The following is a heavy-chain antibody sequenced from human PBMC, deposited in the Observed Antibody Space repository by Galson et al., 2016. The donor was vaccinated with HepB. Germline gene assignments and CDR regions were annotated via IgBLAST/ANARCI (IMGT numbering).Heavy chain of an antibody. Sequence: SLRLSCAASGFTFNSHAMYWVRQAPGKGLEWVATLSSDGSNKYYADSVRGQFSISRDNSNNTLSLQMNSLRPADTAVYYCARGREITDRFYYFYYGMDVWGQGTAVTVPS. CDR1: GFTFNSHA. CDR3: ARGREITDRFYYFYYGMDV. D-gene: IGHD1-26*01. CDR2: LSSDGSNK. J-gene: IGHJ6*02. V-gene: IGHV3-30-3*01.